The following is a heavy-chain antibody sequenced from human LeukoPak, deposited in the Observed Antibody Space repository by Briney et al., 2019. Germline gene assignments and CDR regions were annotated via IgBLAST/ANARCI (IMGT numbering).Heavy chain of an antibody. CDR1: GGPVNSGSYY. CDR2: IYDSGST. J-gene: IGHJ4*02. CDR3: ARVSIYDILTGYYLGGATFDY. Sequence: PSETLSLTCTVSGGPVNSGSYYWTWIRQPPGKGLEWIGYIYDSGSTNYNPSLKSRVTMSVDTSKNQFSLKLSSVTAADTAVYYCARVSIYDILTGYYLGGATFDYWGQGTLVTVSS. V-gene: IGHV4-61*01. D-gene: IGHD3-9*01.